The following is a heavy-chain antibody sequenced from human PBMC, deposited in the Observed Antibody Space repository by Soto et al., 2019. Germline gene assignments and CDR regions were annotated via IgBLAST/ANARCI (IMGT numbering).Heavy chain of an antibody. J-gene: IGHJ5*02. V-gene: IGHV4-31*03. CDR3: ARDRPPNEGLWFGELLSRRSPNWFDP. D-gene: IGHD3-10*01. Sequence: SETLSLTCTVSGGSISSGGYYWSWIRQHPGKGLEWIGYIYYSGSTYYNPSLKSRVTISVDTSKNQFSLKLSSVTAADTAVYYCARDRPPNEGLWFGELLSRRSPNWFDPWGQGTLVTVS. CDR1: GGSISSGGYY. CDR2: IYYSGST.